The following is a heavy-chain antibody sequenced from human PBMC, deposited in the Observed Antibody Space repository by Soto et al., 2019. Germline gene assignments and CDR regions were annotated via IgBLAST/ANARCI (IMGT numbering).Heavy chain of an antibody. V-gene: IGHV3-7*05. D-gene: IGHD6-13*01. CDR2: IKPDGSVK. CDR3: VREPAAGAYYYDY. J-gene: IGHJ4*02. Sequence: EVQLVESGGGLVQPGGSLRLSCASSGFTFGRYWMTWVRQAPGKGLEWVANIKPDGSVKYHVDSVKGRFTISRDNAKNPLYLQMNSLRGDDTAVYFCVREPAAGAYYYDYWGQGTLVTVSS. CDR1: GFTFGRYW.